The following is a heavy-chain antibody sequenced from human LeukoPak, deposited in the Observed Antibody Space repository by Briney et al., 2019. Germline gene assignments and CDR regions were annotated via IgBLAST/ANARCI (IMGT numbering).Heavy chain of an antibody. CDR1: GGSISSSSYY. Sequence: SETLSLTCTVSGGSISSSSYYWSWIRQPPGKGLGWIGSIYYSGSTYYNPSLKSRVTISVDTSKNQFSLKLSSVTAADTAVYYCARVGGLRYGLQAYFDYWGQGTLVTVSS. CDR3: ARVGGLRYGLQAYFDY. J-gene: IGHJ4*02. D-gene: IGHD4-17*01. CDR2: IYYSGST. V-gene: IGHV4-39*07.